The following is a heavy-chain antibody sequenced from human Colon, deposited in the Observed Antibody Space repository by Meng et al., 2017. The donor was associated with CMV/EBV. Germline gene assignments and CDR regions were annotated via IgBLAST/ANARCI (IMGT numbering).Heavy chain of an antibody. D-gene: IGHD3-22*01. Sequence: CTGSGFTFSNYWMHWVRQVPGEGLVWVSRINRDGSSKSHADSVKGRFTISRDNAKNTLYLQMNSLRAEDTAVYYCARDYSSGYYSDYWGQGTLVTVSS. CDR1: GFTFSNYW. CDR3: ARDYSSGYYSDY. V-gene: IGHV3-74*01. CDR2: INRDGSSK. J-gene: IGHJ4*02.